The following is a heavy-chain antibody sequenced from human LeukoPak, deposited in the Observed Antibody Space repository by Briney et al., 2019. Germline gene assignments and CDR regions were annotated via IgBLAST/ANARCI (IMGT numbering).Heavy chain of an antibody. CDR2: IYSGGST. V-gene: IGHV3-66*01. CDR3: ARDDYSSGWFRSLAY. CDR1: GFTFSNYA. J-gene: IGHJ4*02. D-gene: IGHD6-19*01. Sequence: GGSLRLSCAASGFTFSNYAVSWVRQAPGKGLDWVSLIYSGGSTYYADSVMGRFTISRDNSKNTLYLQMNSLRAEDTAVYYCARDDYSSGWFRSLAYWGQGTLVTVSS.